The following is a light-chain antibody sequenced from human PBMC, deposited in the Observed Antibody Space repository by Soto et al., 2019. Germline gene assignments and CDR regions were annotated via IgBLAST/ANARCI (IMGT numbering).Light chain of an antibody. CDR1: SSDIGGYNY. CDR2: EVS. CDR3: SSYAGSNNLGV. Sequence: QSALTQPPSASGSPGQSVTISCTGTSSDIGGYNYVSWYQHHPGKAPEVMIYEVSKRPSGVPDRFSGSKSGNTASLTVSGLQPEDEADYYCSSYAGSNNLGVFGGGTKLTVL. J-gene: IGLJ3*02. V-gene: IGLV2-8*01.